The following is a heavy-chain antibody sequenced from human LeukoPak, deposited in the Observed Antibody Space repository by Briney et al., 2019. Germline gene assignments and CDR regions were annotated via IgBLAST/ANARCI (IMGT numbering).Heavy chain of an antibody. CDR3: ARVLGQSTTDAFDI. D-gene: IGHD1-14*01. Sequence: GGSLSLSCAASGFTFSSYSMSWVRQAPGKGLEWVSSISSSSSYIYYADSVKGRFTISRDNAKNSLYLQMNSLRAEDTAVYYCARVLGQSTTDAFDIWGQGTMVTLSS. CDR1: GFTFSSYS. J-gene: IGHJ3*02. CDR2: ISSSSSYI. V-gene: IGHV3-21*01.